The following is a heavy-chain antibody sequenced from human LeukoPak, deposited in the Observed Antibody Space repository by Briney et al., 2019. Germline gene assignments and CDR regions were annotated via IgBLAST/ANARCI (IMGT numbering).Heavy chain of an antibody. D-gene: IGHD3-10*01. J-gene: IGHJ4*02. CDR2: IIPIFGTT. CDR3: ASTLYGSGSSSFDY. Sequence: SVKVSCKASGGTFNSYAISWVRQAPGQGLEWMGGIIPIFGTTNYARKLRGRVTMTTDTSTSTAYMELRSLRSDDTAVYYCASTLYGSGSSSFDYWGQGTLVTVSS. V-gene: IGHV1-69*05. CDR1: GGTFNSYA.